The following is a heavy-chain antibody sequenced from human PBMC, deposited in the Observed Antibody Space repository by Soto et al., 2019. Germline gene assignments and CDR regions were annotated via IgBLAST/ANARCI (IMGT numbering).Heavy chain of an antibody. CDR3: AEGGYNNYFDY. Sequence: SVKVSFKACGGTFSSYAISWLRQAPGQGLEWMGGIIPIFGTANYAQKFQGRVTITADESTSTAYMELSSLRSEDTAVYYCAEGGYNNYFDYWGEGTLVTVSS. J-gene: IGHJ4*02. V-gene: IGHV1-69*13. CDR2: IIPIFGTA. CDR1: GGTFSSYA. D-gene: IGHD5-12*01.